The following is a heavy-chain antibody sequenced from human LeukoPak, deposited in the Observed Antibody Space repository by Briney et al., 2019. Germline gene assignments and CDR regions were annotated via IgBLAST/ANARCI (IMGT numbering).Heavy chain of an antibody. CDR1: GYSFTSYW. Sequence: GESLKISLQGSGYSFTSYWIGWVRQSPGKGLDGMGIIYPGDSDTRYSPSFQGQVTISADKSISTAYLQWSSLKASDTAMYYCARLDSSSWYYFDYWGQGTLVTVSS. V-gene: IGHV5-51*01. CDR2: IYPGDSDT. D-gene: IGHD6-13*01. CDR3: ARLDSSSWYYFDY. J-gene: IGHJ4*02.